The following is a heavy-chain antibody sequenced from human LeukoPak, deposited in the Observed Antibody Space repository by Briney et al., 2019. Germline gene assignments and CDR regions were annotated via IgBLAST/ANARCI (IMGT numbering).Heavy chain of an antibody. CDR1: GFTFTTFW. Sequence: GGSLRLSCATSGFTFTTFWMHWVRQVPGKGLEWVANIKEDGSEIYYVDAVKGRFSISRDNAKTSLYLQMNSLSVADTAVYYCVTDQTGRHPYFFDYWGQGTLVTVSS. D-gene: IGHD3-10*01. CDR3: VTDQTGRHPYFFDY. CDR2: IKEDGSEI. J-gene: IGHJ4*02. V-gene: IGHV3-7*01.